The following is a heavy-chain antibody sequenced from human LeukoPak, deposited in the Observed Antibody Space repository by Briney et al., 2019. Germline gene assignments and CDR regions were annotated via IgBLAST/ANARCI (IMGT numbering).Heavy chain of an antibody. D-gene: IGHD3-9*01. J-gene: IGHJ5*02. CDR2: IRTQSYGSAT. CDR3: TRHHYDWLLRADWFDP. Sequence: GGSLRLSCAASGFTFRDSAIHWVRQGSGGGLEWVARIRTQSYGSATSYTPSVKGRFTISRDDSQNMAYLQMNSLTTDDTAVYYCTRHHYDWLLRADWFDPWGQGTLVTVSS. CDR1: GFTFRDSA. V-gene: IGHV3-73*01.